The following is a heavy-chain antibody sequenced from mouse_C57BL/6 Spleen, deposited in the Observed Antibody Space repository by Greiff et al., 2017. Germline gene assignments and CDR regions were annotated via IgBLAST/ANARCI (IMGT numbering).Heavy chain of an antibody. Sequence: VQLVESGPELVKPGASVKMSCKASGYSFTSYYIHWVKQRPGQGLEWIGGIYPGSGNTKYNEKFKGKATLTADTSSSTAYMQLSSRTSEDSAVYYCSRSGSSGYYFDYWGQGTTLTVSS. V-gene: IGHV1-66*01. D-gene: IGHD3-2*02. CDR3: SRSGSSGYYFDY. CDR2: IYPGSGNT. J-gene: IGHJ2*01. CDR1: GYSFTSYY.